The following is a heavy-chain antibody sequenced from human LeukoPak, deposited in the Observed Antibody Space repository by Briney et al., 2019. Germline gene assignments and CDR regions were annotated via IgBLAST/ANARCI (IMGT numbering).Heavy chain of an antibody. D-gene: IGHD2-8*02. CDR1: GGSFSDYY. CDR3: AGDREGTGSTSFGY. CDR2: ISHSGGT. V-gene: IGHV4-34*01. Sequence: NSSKTLSLTCAVYGGSFSDYYWHWIRQTPGKGLEWIGQISHSGGTNYNPSLKSRVIVSVDTSANQFSLKLNSVTAADTAMYYCAGDREGTGSTSFGYWGQGTLVSVSS. J-gene: IGHJ4*02.